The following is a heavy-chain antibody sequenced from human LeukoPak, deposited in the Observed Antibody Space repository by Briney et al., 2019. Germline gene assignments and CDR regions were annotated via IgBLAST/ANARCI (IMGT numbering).Heavy chain of an antibody. J-gene: IGHJ4*02. CDR2: ISLIGGST. CDR3: AKDGNWARFED. D-gene: IGHD7-27*01. Sequence: PGGSLRLSCAASGFTFSSYAMSWVRQPPGKGLEWVSTISLIGGSTYYADSVKGRFTISRDNSKNMVWLQINSPTAEDTATYYCAKDGNWARFEDWGQGTLVTVSS. V-gene: IGHV3-23*01. CDR1: GFTFSSYA.